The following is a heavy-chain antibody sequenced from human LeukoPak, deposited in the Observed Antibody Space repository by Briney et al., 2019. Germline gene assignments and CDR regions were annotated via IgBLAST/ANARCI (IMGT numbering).Heavy chain of an antibody. J-gene: IGHJ4*02. D-gene: IGHD3-16*01. CDR1: GFTFSTYW. V-gene: IGHV3-74*03. CDR2: INSDGATT. Sequence: GGSLRLSCAASGFTFSTYWMHWVRQAPGKGLVWVSRINSDGATTTYADPVKGRFTISRDNAKNTLFLHMSSLRAEDTAIYYCARDLRGIGDETAFWGQGTLVTVSS. CDR3: ARDLRGIGDETAF.